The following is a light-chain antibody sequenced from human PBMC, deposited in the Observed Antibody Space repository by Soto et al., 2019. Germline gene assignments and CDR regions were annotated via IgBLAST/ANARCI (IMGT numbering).Light chain of an antibody. CDR1: PSNIGSNT. V-gene: IGLV1-44*01. CDR3: ASWEDTLSGYV. Sequence: QSVLTQPPSASGTPGQRVTISCSGSPSNIGSNTVNWYQQLPGPAPKVPLYNDNQRPSGVPARFSGSNSVTSASLAISGFQSEDEDEYYCASWEDTLSGYVFGTGTKVTVL. J-gene: IGLJ1*01. CDR2: NDN.